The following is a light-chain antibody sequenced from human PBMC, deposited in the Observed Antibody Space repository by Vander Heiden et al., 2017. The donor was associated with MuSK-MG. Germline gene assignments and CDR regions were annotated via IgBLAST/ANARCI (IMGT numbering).Light chain of an antibody. J-gene: IGKJ1*01. Sequence: DIQMTQSPSSLSASVGDRVPITCRASQRISSYLNWYQQKPGRAPKLLIYAASSLESGVPSRFSGSGSGTDFTLTIIRLQPEDFATYYCRQRYGLPPTFGQGTKVEIK. CDR2: AAS. CDR1: QRISSY. V-gene: IGKV1-39*01. CDR3: RQRYGLPPT.